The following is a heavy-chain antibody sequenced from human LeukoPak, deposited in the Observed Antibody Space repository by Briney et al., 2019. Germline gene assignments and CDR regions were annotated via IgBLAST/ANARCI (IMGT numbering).Heavy chain of an antibody. J-gene: IGHJ4*02. CDR2: ISASGDST. CDR1: GFTFSSYA. V-gene: IGHV3-23*01. CDR3: ARDKGSYDYVWGSYRYNYFDY. Sequence: GGSLRLSCAASGFTFSSYAMSWVRQAPGKGLEWVSAISASGDSTFYADSVKGRFTISRDNSKNTLYLQMNSLRAEDTAVYYCARDKGSYDYVWGSYRYNYFDYWGQGTLVTVSS. D-gene: IGHD3-16*02.